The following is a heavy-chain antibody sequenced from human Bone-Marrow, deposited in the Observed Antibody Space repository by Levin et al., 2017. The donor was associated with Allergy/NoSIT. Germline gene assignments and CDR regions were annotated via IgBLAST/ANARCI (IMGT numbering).Heavy chain of an antibody. J-gene: IGHJ4*02. CDR3: ARLKVRFPYYFDY. Sequence: KVSCKGSGYSFTSYWIGWVRQMPGKGLEWMGIIYPGDSDTRYSPSFQGQVTISADKSISTAYLQWSSLKASDTAMYYCARLKVRFPYYFDYWGQGTLVTVSS. D-gene: IGHD3-10*01. CDR2: IYPGDSDT. CDR1: GYSFTSYW. V-gene: IGHV5-51*01.